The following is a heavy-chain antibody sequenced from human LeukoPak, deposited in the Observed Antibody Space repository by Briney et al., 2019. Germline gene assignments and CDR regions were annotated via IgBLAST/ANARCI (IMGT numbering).Heavy chain of an antibody. CDR3: ARDADSSSWSMYYYYGMDV. Sequence: GGSLRLSCAASGFTFSSYSMDWVRQAPGKGLEWVSSISSSSGYIYYADSVKGRFTISRDNAKNSLYLQMNSLRAEDTAVYYCARDADSSSWSMYYYYGMDVWGQGTTVTVSS. D-gene: IGHD6-13*01. CDR1: GFTFSSYS. J-gene: IGHJ6*02. V-gene: IGHV3-21*01. CDR2: ISSSSGYI.